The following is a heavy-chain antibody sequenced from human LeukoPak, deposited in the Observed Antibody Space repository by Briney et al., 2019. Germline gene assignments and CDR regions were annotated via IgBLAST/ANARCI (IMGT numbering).Heavy chain of an antibody. J-gene: IGHJ5*02. CDR2: IYTSGRT. D-gene: IGHD3-10*01. Sequence: SETLSLTCTVSGGSISSYYGSWSRQPAGQGLEGSGRIYTSGRTNYNPSLKSRVTMSVDMSKNQFYLKLRSVPAADTAVYYCARDITLVRGVIITYLDHVPQTKHPFNWFAPWGQGTLVTVPS. CDR3: ARDITLVRGVIITYLDHVPQTKHPFNWFAP. CDR1: GGSISSYY. V-gene: IGHV4-4*07.